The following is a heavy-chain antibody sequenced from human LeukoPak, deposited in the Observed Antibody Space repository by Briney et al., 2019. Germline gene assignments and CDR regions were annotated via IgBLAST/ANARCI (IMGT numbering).Heavy chain of an antibody. CDR3: ARGGMATPGLLNS. Sequence: PGGSLRLSCAASGFTLSSYWMNWVRQAPGKGLEWVANIKQDGSAKYYVDSVKGRFTISRDDAKNSLYLQMNSLRAEDAAVYYCARGGMATPGLLNSWGQGTLLTVSS. J-gene: IGHJ1*01. CDR1: GFTLSSYW. D-gene: IGHD5-24*01. CDR2: IKQDGSAK. V-gene: IGHV3-7*04.